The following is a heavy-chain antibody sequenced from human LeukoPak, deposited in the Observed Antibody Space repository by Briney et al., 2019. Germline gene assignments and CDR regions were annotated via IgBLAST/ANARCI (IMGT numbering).Heavy chain of an antibody. CDR1: GFTFDDYA. J-gene: IGHJ3*02. V-gene: IGHV3-9*01. Sequence: GGSLRLSCAASGFTFDDYAMHWVRQAPGKGLEWVSGISWSSGSIGYADSVKGRFTISRDNAKNSLYLQMNSLRAEDTALYYCAKDMWIGTMVRGAQDDAFDIWGQGTMVTVSS. D-gene: IGHD3-10*01. CDR2: ISWSSGSI. CDR3: AKDMWIGTMVRGAQDDAFDI.